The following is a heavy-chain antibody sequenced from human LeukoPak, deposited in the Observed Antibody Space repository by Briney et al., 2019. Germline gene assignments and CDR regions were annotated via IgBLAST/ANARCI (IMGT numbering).Heavy chain of an antibody. CDR2: ISYDGSNK. J-gene: IGHJ3*02. CDR1: GFTFSSYA. V-gene: IGHV3-30*04. Sequence: GGSLRLSCAASGFTFSSYAMHWVRQAPGKGLEWVAVISYDGSNKYYADSVKGRFTISRDNSKNPLYLQMNSLRAEDTAVYYCARGKQWIQLWLPENDAFDIWGQGTMVTVSS. D-gene: IGHD5-18*01. CDR3: ARGKQWIQLWLPENDAFDI.